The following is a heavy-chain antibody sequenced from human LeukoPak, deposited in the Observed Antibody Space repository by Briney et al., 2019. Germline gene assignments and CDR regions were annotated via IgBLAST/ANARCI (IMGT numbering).Heavy chain of an antibody. CDR2: INNDGGDT. V-gene: IGHV3-74*01. Sequence: GGSLRLSCAASGFTFSSHWMHRVRQAPGKGLVWVSRINNDGGDTIYADSVKGRFSISRDNAKNTLYLQMNSLRAEDTAVYYCVRGSFGPDIWGQGTMVTVSS. CDR1: GFTFSSHW. J-gene: IGHJ3*02. D-gene: IGHD3/OR15-3a*01. CDR3: VRGSFGPDI.